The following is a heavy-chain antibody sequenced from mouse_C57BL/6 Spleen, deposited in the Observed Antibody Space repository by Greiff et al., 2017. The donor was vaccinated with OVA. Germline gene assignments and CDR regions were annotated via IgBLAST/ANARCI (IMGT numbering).Heavy chain of an antibody. CDR3: ARGDYDRVYAMDD. Sequence: EVQRVESGGGLVKPGGSLKLSCAASGFTFSDYGMHWVRQAPEKGLEWVAYISSGSSTIYYADTVKGRFTISRDNAKNTLFLQMTSLRSEDTAMYYCARGDYDRVYAMDDWGQGTSVTVSS. CDR2: ISSGSSTI. CDR1: GFTFSDYG. J-gene: IGHJ4*01. V-gene: IGHV5-17*01. D-gene: IGHD2-4*01.